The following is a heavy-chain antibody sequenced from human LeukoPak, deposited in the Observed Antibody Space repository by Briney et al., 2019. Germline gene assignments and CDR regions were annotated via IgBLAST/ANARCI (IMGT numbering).Heavy chain of an antibody. CDR1: GFTFSNYW. D-gene: IGHD3-3*01. Sequence: GGSLRLSCAASGFTFSNYWMNWVRQAPGKGLEWVANIKQDGGEKSYVDSVKGRFTISRDFSKNTLYLRMNSLRAEDTAIYYCARDRPWGGLNGFDYWGQGTLVTVAS. J-gene: IGHJ4*02. V-gene: IGHV3-7*03. CDR2: IKQDGGEK. CDR3: ARDRPWGGLNGFDY.